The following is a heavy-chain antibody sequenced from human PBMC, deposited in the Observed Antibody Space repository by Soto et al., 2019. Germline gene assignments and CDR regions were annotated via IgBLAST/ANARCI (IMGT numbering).Heavy chain of an antibody. V-gene: IGHV3-74*01. Sequence: EVQVVESGGGLVQPGESLRLSCAASGFPFTPFWMHWVRQAPGKGLVWLSHINSDGSTKVYADSVKGRFTISRDNAKNTLYLQMNSLKAEDKAVYYCVRDRGSPDSFNVWGRGTMVTVSS. CDR1: GFPFTPFW. CDR3: VRDRGSPDSFNV. J-gene: IGHJ3*01. D-gene: IGHD3-16*01. CDR2: INSDGSTK.